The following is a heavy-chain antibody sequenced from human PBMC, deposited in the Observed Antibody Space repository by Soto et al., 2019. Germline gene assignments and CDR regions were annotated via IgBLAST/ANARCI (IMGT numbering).Heavy chain of an antibody. CDR3: AREGTSSWRPIDY. Sequence: QVQLQESGPGLVEPSGTLSLTCAVSGGSISSSNWWTWVRQPPGKGLEWIGEVYHTGSTNYNPSLKSRFTISVGKSKDLFFLRLTSVTAAGTAVYYCAREGTSSWRPIDYWGQGTLVTVSS. CDR2: VYHTGST. D-gene: IGHD6-13*01. J-gene: IGHJ4*02. CDR1: GGSISSSNW. V-gene: IGHV4-4*02.